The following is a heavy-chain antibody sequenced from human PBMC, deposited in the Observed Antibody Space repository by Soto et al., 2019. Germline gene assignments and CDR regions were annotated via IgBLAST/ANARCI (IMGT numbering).Heavy chain of an antibody. CDR1: GYTFTSYG. CDR2: ISAYNGNT. V-gene: IGHV1-18*01. Sequence: QVQLVQSGAEVKKPGASVKVSCKASGYTFTSYGISWVRQAPGQGLEWMGWISAYNGNTNYAQKLQDRVTMTTDTCTSTAYMELRSLRSDDTAVYYCARDPRRRSSGWYYGYYGMDVWGQGTTVTVSS. D-gene: IGHD6-19*01. J-gene: IGHJ6*02. CDR3: ARDPRRRSSGWYYGYYGMDV.